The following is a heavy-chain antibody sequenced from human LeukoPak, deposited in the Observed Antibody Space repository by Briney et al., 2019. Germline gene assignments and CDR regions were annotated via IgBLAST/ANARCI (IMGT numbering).Heavy chain of an antibody. Sequence: PGGSLRLSCAASGFTFSSYSMTWVRQAPGEGLKWVSSISSCSTYIYYAGSVKGRFTISRDNARNSLYLQMNSLRDDDTAMYYRATCCSSSCHEAFDLWGQGTVVTVSS. V-gene: IGHV3-21*04. CDR3: ATCCSSSCHEAFDL. J-gene: IGHJ3*01. D-gene: IGHD2-2*01. CDR1: GFTFSSYS. CDR2: ISSCSTYI.